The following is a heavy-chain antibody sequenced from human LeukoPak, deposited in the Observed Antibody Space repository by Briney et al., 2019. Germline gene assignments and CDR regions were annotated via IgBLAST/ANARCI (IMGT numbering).Heavy chain of an antibody. CDR2: INSDGSST. V-gene: IGHV3-74*01. J-gene: IGHJ6*02. CDR3: ARDRQYCSSTSCSREGCMDV. D-gene: IGHD2-2*01. Sequence: GGSLRLSCAASGFTFSSYWMHWVRQAPGKGLVWVSRINSDGSSTSYADSVKGRFTISRDNAKNTLYLQMNSLRAEDTAVYYCARDRQYCSSTSCSREGCMDVWGQGTTVTVSS. CDR1: GFTFSSYW.